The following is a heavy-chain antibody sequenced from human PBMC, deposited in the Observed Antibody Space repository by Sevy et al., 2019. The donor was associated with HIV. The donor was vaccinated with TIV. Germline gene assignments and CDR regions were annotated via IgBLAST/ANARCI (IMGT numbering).Heavy chain of an antibody. Sequence: SETLSLTCTVSGGSVSSGSYYWSWIRQPPGKGLEWIGYIYYSGRTNYNPSLKSRVTISVDTSKNQFSLKLSSVTAADTAVYYCARDVGGYSSGWYPPGYYYYGMDVWGQGTTVTVSS. D-gene: IGHD6-19*01. J-gene: IGHJ6*02. CDR3: ARDVGGYSSGWYPPGYYYYGMDV. CDR1: GGSVSSGSYY. V-gene: IGHV4-61*01. CDR2: IYYSGRT.